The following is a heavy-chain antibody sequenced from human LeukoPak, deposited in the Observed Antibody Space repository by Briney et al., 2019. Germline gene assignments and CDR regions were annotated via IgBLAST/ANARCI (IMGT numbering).Heavy chain of an antibody. CDR3: ARGGFYTDWFDP. CDR1: GFTVSSNY. CDR2: IYTGGTT. Sequence: GGSLRLSCAAPGFTVSSNYMSWVRQAPGKGLEWVSVIYTGGTTYYADSVKGRFTMSRHNSKNTLFLQMDSLRAEDTAVYYCARGGFYTDWFDPWGQGTLVTVSS. J-gene: IGHJ5*02. D-gene: IGHD3-16*01. V-gene: IGHV3-53*04.